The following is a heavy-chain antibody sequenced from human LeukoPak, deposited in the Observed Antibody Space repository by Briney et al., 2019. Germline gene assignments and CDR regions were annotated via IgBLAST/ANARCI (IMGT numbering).Heavy chain of an antibody. D-gene: IGHD2-21*01. Sequence: PWQTLSLTCAVSGGSLSSGGYSWSWIRQPPGKGLEWIGYIYHSGSTYYNPSLKSRVTISVDRSKNQFSLKLSSVTAADTAVYYCARERDSGAYFDYWGQGTLVTVSS. J-gene: IGHJ4*02. V-gene: IGHV4-30-2*01. CDR2: IYHSGST. CDR1: GGSLSSGGYS. CDR3: ARERDSGAYFDY.